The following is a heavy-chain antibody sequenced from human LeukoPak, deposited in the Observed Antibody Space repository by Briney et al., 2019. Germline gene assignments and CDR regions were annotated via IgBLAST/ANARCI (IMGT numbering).Heavy chain of an antibody. CDR1: GFTFSSYA. CDR3: AKTRPDDGSWYLTDAFDI. J-gene: IGHJ3*02. CDR2: ISGSGGST. Sequence: GGSLRLSCAASGFTFSSYAMSWVRQAPRKGLEWVSAISGSGGSTYYADSVKGRFTISRDNSKNTLYLQMNSLRAEDTAVYYCAKTRPDDGSWYLTDAFDIWGQGTMVTVSS. D-gene: IGHD6-13*01. V-gene: IGHV3-23*01.